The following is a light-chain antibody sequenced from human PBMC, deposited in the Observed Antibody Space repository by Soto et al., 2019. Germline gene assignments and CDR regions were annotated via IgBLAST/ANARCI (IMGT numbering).Light chain of an antibody. V-gene: IGKV1-27*01. CDR2: AAS. Sequence: DIQMTQSPSSLSASVGDRVTITCLASQGISNYLAWNQQKPGKVPKLLIYAASTLQSGVPSRFSGSGSGTDFTLSISSLQPEDVATYYCQKYNSAPLTFGGGTKVEIK. J-gene: IGKJ4*01. CDR3: QKYNSAPLT. CDR1: QGISNY.